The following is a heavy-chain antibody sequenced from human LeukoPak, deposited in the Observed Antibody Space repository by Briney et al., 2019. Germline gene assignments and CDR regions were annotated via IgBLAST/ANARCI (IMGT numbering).Heavy chain of an antibody. D-gene: IGHD7-27*01. CDR1: GFAFSSNW. J-gene: IGHJ4*02. V-gene: IGHV3-74*01. Sequence: GSLRLSCAASGFAFSSNWMHWVRQTPGKGLVWVSRINSGGSGTSYADSVEGRFTISRDNAKNTPYLQMNSLRAEDTAVYYCATSLGPLTEYWGQGTLVTVSS. CDR3: ATSLGPLTEY. CDR2: INSGGSGT.